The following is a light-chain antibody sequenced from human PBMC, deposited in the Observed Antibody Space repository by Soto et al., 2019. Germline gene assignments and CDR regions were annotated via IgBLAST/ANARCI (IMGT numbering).Light chain of an antibody. V-gene: IGKV3-20*01. CDR3: QQYNSYSQT. CDR2: GAS. J-gene: IGKJ1*01. CDR1: QSVSSSF. Sequence: EIVLTQSPGTLSLSPGERATLSRRASQSVSSSFLAWYQHKPGQAPRLLIYGASSRATGIPDKFSGGGSGTDFTLTISSLQPDDFATYYCQQYNSYSQTFGQGTKVDIK.